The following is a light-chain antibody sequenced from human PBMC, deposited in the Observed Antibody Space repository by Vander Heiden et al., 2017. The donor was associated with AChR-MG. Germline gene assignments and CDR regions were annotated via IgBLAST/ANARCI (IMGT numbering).Light chain of an antibody. V-gene: IGKV1-5*03. CDR2: KAS. CDR1: QSISSW. Sequence: DIQMTQSPSTLSASVGDRVTITCRASQSISSWLAWYQQKPGKAPKVLIYKASSLESGVPSRFSGSGSLTEFTLTISSLQPDDVATYYCQQDDSYHTFGQGTKLQI. J-gene: IGKJ2*01. CDR3: QQDDSYHT.